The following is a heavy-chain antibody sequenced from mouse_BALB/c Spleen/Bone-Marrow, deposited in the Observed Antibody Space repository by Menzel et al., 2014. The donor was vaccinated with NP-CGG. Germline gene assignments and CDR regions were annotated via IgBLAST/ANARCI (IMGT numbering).Heavy chain of an antibody. CDR2: IYPGDGDT. CDR3: ARVGDYSYYFDY. Sequence: LVESGAELVRPGSSVKISCKASGYAFSSYWMNWVKQRPGQGLEWIGQIYPGDGDTNYNGKFKGKATLTADKSSSTAYIQLSSLTSEDSAVYFCARVGDYSYYFDYWGQGTTLTVSS. D-gene: IGHD1-1*01. V-gene: IGHV1-80*01. CDR1: GYAFSSYW. J-gene: IGHJ2*01.